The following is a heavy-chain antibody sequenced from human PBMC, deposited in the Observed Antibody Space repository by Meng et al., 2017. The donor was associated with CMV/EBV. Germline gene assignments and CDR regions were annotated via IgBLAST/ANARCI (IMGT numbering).Heavy chain of an antibody. Sequence: GGSLRLSCVASGFTFSSYSMNWVRQAPGKGLEWVSYISSSSSTIYYADSVKGRFTISRDNAKNSLYLQMNSLRAEDTAVYYCARDSRIAAAGTFDYWGQGTLVTVSS. V-gene: IGHV3-48*04. D-gene: IGHD6-13*01. CDR2: ISSSSSTI. J-gene: IGHJ4*02. CDR1: GFTFSSYS. CDR3: ARDSRIAAAGTFDY.